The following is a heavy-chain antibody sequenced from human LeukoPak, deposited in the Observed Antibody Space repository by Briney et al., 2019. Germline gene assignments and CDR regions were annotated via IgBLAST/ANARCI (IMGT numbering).Heavy chain of an antibody. D-gene: IGHD2-21*02. CDR3: ASMQLAYCGGDCYSRRDY. V-gene: IGHV3-74*01. CDR2: INSDGSSI. Sequence: GGSLRLSCAASGFTFSSYWMHWVRQAPGKGLVWVSRINSDGSSISYADSVKGRFTISRDNAKNTLYLQMNSLRAEDTAVYYCASMQLAYCGGDCYSRRDYWGQGTLVTVSS. CDR1: GFTFSSYW. J-gene: IGHJ4*02.